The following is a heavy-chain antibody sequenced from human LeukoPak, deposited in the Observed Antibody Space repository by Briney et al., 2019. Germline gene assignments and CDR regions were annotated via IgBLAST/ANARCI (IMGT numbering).Heavy chain of an antibody. V-gene: IGHV3-21*01. D-gene: IGHD6-19*01. CDR3: ARVSAVAGTVDY. Sequence: GGSLRLSCAASGFTFSSYSMNWVRQAPGKGLEWVSSISSSSSYIHYADSVKGRFTISRDNAKNSLYLQMNSLRAEDTAVYYCARVSAVAGTVDYWGQGTLVTVSS. CDR1: GFTFSSYS. CDR2: ISSSSSYI. J-gene: IGHJ4*02.